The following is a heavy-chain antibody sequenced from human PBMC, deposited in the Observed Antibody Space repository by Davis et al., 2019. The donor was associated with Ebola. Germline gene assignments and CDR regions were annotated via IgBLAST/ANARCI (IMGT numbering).Heavy chain of an antibody. CDR1: GFTFSSYG. CDR2: IWYDGSNK. CDR3: ARDMEYYDSSGYPLYYYYGMDV. D-gene: IGHD3-22*01. V-gene: IGHV3-33*01. Sequence: PGGSLRLSCAASGFTFSSYGMHWVRQAPGKGLEWVAVIWYDGSNKYYADSVKGRFTISRDNSKNTLYLQMNSLRAEDTAVYYCARDMEYYDSSGYPLYYYYGMDVWGQGTTVTVSS. J-gene: IGHJ6*02.